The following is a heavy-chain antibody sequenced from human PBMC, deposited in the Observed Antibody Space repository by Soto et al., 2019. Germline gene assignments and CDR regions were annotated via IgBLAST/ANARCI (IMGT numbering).Heavy chain of an antibody. CDR2: ISYDGSNK. J-gene: IGHJ4*02. V-gene: IGHV3-30-3*01. CDR1: GFTFSSYA. Sequence: QVQLVESGGGVVQPGRSLRLSCAASGFTFSSYAMHWVRQAPGKGLEWVAVISYDGSNKYYADSVKGRFTISRDNSKNTLYLQMNSLRAEDTAVYYCASPHDYGVYGSDYWGQGTLVTVSS. CDR3: ASPHDYGVYGSDY. D-gene: IGHD4-17*01.